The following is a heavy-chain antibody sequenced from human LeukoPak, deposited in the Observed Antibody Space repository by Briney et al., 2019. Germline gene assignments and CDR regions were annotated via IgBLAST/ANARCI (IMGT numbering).Heavy chain of an antibody. Sequence: GGSLRLSCAASGFTFSSYEMNWVRQAPGKGLEWVSYISSSGSTIYYADSVKGRFTISRDNAKNSLYLQMNSLRAEDTAVYYCARYCSGGSCYPGGVFDYWGQGTLVTVSS. D-gene: IGHD2-15*01. CDR1: GFTFSSYE. CDR2: ISSSGSTI. J-gene: IGHJ4*02. CDR3: ARYCSGGSCYPGGVFDY. V-gene: IGHV3-48*03.